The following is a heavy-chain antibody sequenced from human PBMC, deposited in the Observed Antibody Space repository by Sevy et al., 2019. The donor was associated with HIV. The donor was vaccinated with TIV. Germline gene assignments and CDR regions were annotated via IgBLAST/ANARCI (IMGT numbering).Heavy chain of an antibody. CDR2: INGKGRST. J-gene: IGHJ6*02. Sequence: GGSLRLSCAASGFTFSGYAMNWVRQAPGKGLEWVSAINGKGRSTHYADSVEGRFTISRDNSKNTLYLQMNSLRAEDTAVYYCAKTINSGGGVEPAANYYYYGLDVWGQGTTVTVSS. D-gene: IGHD2-2*01. V-gene: IGHV3-23*01. CDR1: GFTFSGYA. CDR3: AKTINSGGGVEPAANYYYYGLDV.